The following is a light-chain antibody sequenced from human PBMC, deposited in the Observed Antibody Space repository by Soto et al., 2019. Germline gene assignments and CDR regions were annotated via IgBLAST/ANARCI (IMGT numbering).Light chain of an antibody. CDR3: KQYGSSSWT. CDR2: GAS. CDR1: QSVSSSY. J-gene: IGKJ1*01. Sequence: DIVLTQSPGTLSFSPGERATLSCRASQSVSSSYLAWYQQKPGQAPRLLIYGASSRATGIPDRFSGSGSGTDFTLTISRLEPEDFAVYYCKQYGSSSWTFGHGTKV. V-gene: IGKV3-20*01.